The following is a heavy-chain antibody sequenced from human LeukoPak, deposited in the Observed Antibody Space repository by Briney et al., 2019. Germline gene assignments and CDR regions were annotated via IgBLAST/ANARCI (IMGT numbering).Heavy chain of an antibody. CDR2: INSDGSST. D-gene: IGHD3-22*01. J-gene: IGHJ6*03. Sequence: PGGSLRLSCAASGFTFSSYWMHWVRQAPGKGLVWVSRINSDGSSTSYADSVKGRLTISRDNAKNTLYLQMNSLRAEDTAVYYCAKSGSSGYYLGYYYMDVWGKGTTVTVSS. V-gene: IGHV3-74*01. CDR3: AKSGSSGYYLGYYYMDV. CDR1: GFTFSSYW.